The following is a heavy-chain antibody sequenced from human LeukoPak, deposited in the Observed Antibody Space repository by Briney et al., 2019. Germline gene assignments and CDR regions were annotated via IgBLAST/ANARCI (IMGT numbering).Heavy chain of an antibody. Sequence: KPSETLSLTCTVSGGSISSYYWSWIRQPPGKGLEWIGYIYYSGSTNYNPSLKSRVTISVDTSKNQFSLKLSSVTAADTAVYYCAGQLGDDAFDIWGQGTMVTVSS. CDR2: IYYSGST. CDR3: AGQLGDDAFDI. D-gene: IGHD3-16*01. J-gene: IGHJ3*02. V-gene: IGHV4-59*08. CDR1: GGSISSYY.